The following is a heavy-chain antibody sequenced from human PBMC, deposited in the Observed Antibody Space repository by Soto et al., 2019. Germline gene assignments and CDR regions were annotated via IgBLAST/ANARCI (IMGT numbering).Heavy chain of an antibody. J-gene: IGHJ6*02. D-gene: IGHD2-8*01. CDR1: GYSFADYH. CDR2: INPKSGGT. V-gene: IGHV1-2*04. Sequence: ASVKVSCKASGYSFADYHIHWVRQAPGQGLEWLGRINPKSGGTSTAQKFQGWVTMTTDTSISTASMELTRLTSDDTAIYYCARGDSTDCSNGVCSFFYNHDMDVWGQGTTVTVS. CDR3: ARGDSTDCSNGVCSFFYNHDMDV.